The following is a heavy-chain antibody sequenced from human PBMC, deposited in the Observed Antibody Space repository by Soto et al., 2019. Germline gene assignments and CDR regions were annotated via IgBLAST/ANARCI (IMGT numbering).Heavy chain of an antibody. J-gene: IGHJ3*02. CDR2: IYPGDSDT. D-gene: IGHD3-16*02. V-gene: IGHV5-51*01. Sequence: PGESLKISCMGSGYTFDNYWIGWVRQMPGKGLEWMGIIYPGDSDTRYSPSFQGQVTISADKSISTAYLQWSSLKASDTAMYYCARGGGMITFGGVIVHDAFDIWGQGTMVTVSS. CDR3: ARGGGMITFGGVIVHDAFDI. CDR1: GYTFDNYW.